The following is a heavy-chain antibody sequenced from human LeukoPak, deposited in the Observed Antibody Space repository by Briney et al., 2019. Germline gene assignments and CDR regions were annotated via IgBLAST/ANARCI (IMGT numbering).Heavy chain of an antibody. Sequence: GSLRLSCAVFGFTFRSYAMTWVRQAPGKGLEWIGEINHSGSTNYNPSLKSRVTISVDTSKNQFSLKLSSVTAADTAVYYCARRIRFSSGWYTDWGQGTLVTVSS. CDR3: ARRIRFSSGWYTD. V-gene: IGHV4-34*01. CDR2: INHSGST. D-gene: IGHD6-19*01. CDR1: GFTFRSYA. J-gene: IGHJ4*02.